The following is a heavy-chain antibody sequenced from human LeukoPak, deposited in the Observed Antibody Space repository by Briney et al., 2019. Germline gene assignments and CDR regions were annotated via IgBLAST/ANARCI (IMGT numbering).Heavy chain of an antibody. J-gene: IGHJ5*02. CDR2: IHYNGNT. CDR1: GGSFSGYY. V-gene: IGHV4-34*01. CDR3: GRRSYGLPFDP. Sequence: SETLSLTCAVYGGSFSGYYWSWIRQPPGKGLEWIATIHYNGNTYYNPSLKSRVTISADTSTNQFSLKLSSVTAADTAVYYCGRRSYGLPFDPWGQGILVTVSS. D-gene: IGHD3-16*01.